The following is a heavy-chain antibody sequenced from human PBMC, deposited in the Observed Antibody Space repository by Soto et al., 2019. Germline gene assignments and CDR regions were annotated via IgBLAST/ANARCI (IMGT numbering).Heavy chain of an antibody. V-gene: IGHV3-64D*08. J-gene: IGHJ4*02. CDR2: ISSNGGST. Sequence: GGSLRLSCSASGFTFSSYAMHWVRQAPGKGLEYVSAISSNGGSTYYADSVKGRFTISRDNSKNTLYLQMSSLRAEDTAVYYCVKSSGIAAAGLFDYWGQGTLVTVSS. CDR1: GFTFSSYA. D-gene: IGHD6-13*01. CDR3: VKSSGIAAAGLFDY.